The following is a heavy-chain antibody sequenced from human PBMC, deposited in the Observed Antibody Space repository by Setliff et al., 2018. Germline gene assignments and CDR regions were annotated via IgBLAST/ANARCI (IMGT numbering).Heavy chain of an antibody. CDR2: ISAYNGNT. D-gene: IGHD3-22*01. Sequence: ASVKVSCKASGYTFTSYGISWVRQAPGQGLEWMGWISAYNGNTNYAQKLQGRVTMTTDTSTSTAYMELRSLRSDDTAVYYCARELRPGPQAKYYYDSSGYSPFDIWGQGTMVTGSS. J-gene: IGHJ3*02. CDR3: ARELRPGPQAKYYYDSSGYSPFDI. CDR1: GYTFTSYG. V-gene: IGHV1-18*01.